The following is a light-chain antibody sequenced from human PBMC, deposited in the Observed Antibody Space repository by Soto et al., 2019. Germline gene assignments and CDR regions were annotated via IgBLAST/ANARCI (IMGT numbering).Light chain of an antibody. CDR1: QSVSSN. V-gene: IGKV3-15*01. CDR3: QQYNNWPPP. J-gene: IGKJ5*01. Sequence: EIVMTQSPATLSVSPGERATLSCRASQSVSSNLAWYQQKPGQAPRLLIYGASTRATGIPARFSGSGSGTAFTLTISSLQSEDFAVYYCQQYNNWPPPVGQGTRLEIK. CDR2: GAS.